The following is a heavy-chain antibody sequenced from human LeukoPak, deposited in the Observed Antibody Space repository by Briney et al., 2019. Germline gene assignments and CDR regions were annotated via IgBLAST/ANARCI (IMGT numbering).Heavy chain of an antibody. D-gene: IGHD6-13*01. Sequence: GASVKVSCKASGYTFTDYYMHWVRQAPGQGLGWMGWINPKSGDTKYAQESQGWVTMTRDPSISTAYIELSRSTSDDSAMNYCARGSPVAAAGTAYFHHWGQGTLVTVSS. CDR1: GYTFTDYY. V-gene: IGHV1-2*04. CDR3: ARGSPVAAAGTAYFHH. J-gene: IGHJ1*01. CDR2: INPKSGDT.